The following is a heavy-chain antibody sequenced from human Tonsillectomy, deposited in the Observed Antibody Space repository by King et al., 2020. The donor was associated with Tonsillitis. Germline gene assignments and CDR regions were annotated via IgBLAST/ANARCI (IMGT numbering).Heavy chain of an antibody. CDR2: IAPLLRTT. V-gene: IGHV1-69*01. Sequence: VQLVESGAEVKKPGSSVKVSCKASGDIFTTYAISWVRQAPGQGLEWMGGIAPLLRTTMTSARKFHDRLTMTADDSTNTFYMELSSLTSEDTAVYFCAGLLAWGWGVPGDYWGQGSLVTVSS. D-gene: IGHD3-10*01. J-gene: IGHJ4*02. CDR3: AGLLAWGWGVPGDY. CDR1: GDIFTTYA.